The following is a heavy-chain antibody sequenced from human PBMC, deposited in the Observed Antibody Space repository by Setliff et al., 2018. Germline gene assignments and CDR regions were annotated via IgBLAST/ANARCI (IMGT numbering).Heavy chain of an antibody. V-gene: IGHV4-4*07. CDR2: FYISGTT. CDR3: ARGSFPYDNSGFDY. D-gene: IGHD3-22*01. CDR1: GDSISSYF. Sequence: SETLSLTCSVSGDSISSYFWTWIRQPAGKGLEWIGRFYISGTTTYNPSLKSRVTMSADTSKNQFSLKLSSVTAADTAVYYCARGSFPYDNSGFDYWDQGTLVTVSS. J-gene: IGHJ4*02.